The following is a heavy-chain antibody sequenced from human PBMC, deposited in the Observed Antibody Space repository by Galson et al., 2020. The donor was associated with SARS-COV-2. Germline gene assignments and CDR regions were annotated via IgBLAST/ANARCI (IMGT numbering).Heavy chain of an antibody. J-gene: IGHJ3*02. Sequence: GGSLRLSCAASGFTFSSYGMHWVRQAPGKGLEWVAVIWYDGSNKYYADSVKGRFTISRDNSKNTLYLQMNSLRAEDTAVYYCARDYPVAGTWDDAFDIWGQGTMVTVSS. CDR1: GFTFSSYG. CDR3: ARDYPVAGTWDDAFDI. V-gene: IGHV3-33*01. D-gene: IGHD6-19*01. CDR2: IWYDGSNK.